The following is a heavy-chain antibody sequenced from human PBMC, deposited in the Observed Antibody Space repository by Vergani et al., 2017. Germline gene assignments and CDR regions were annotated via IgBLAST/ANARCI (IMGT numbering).Heavy chain of an antibody. Sequence: QMQLQESGPGLVKASETLSLTCTVSGDSIISRSYYWGWIRQPPGKGLEWIGSIYNSGNGESSSSLKSRVTISAETSKNQFSLRLTSVTAADTAVYYCGNGKYYSDSTSHFRGRYFDVWGGGGLVAVPS. V-gene: IGHV4-39*01. CDR2: IYNSGNG. J-gene: IGHJ2*01. CDR3: GNGKYYSDSTSHFRGRYFDV. D-gene: IGHD3-16*01. CDR1: GDSIISRSYY.